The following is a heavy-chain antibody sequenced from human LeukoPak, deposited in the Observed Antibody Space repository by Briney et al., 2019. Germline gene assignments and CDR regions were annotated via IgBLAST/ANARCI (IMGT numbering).Heavy chain of an antibody. Sequence: GGSLRLSCAASGFTFSSYGMHWVRQAPGKGLEWVAFIRYDGSNKYYADSVKGRFTISRDNSKNTLYLQMNSLRGEDTAVYYCAKSWTGHYPTYYFDDWGQGTLVTVSS. D-gene: IGHD3/OR15-3a*01. V-gene: IGHV3-30*02. CDR3: AKSWTGHYPTYYFDD. J-gene: IGHJ4*02. CDR2: IRYDGSNK. CDR1: GFTFSSYG.